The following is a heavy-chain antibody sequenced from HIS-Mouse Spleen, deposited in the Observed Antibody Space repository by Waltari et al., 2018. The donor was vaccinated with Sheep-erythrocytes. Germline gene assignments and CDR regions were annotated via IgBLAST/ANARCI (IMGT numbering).Heavy chain of an antibody. CDR3: ARVASGATFDY. J-gene: IGHJ4*02. CDR1: VVPFSSNR. D-gene: IGHD1-26*01. V-gene: IGHV3-21*01. Sequence: QLVESGGGRVKPGVSLRLTCAASVVPFSSNRMNWARQAPGKGLEWVSSISSSSSYIYYADSVKGRFTISRDNAKNSLYLQMNSLRAEDTAVYYCARVASGATFDYWGQGTLVTVSS. CDR2: ISSSSSYI.